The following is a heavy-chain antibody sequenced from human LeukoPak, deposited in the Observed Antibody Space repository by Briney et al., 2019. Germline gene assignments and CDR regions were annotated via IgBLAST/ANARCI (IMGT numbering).Heavy chain of an antibody. CDR3: ARDSYCSGGSCYPGDYYYYGMDV. J-gene: IGHJ6*02. D-gene: IGHD2-15*01. CDR2: IYSGGST. Sequence: GGSLRLSCAASGFTVSSNYMSWVRQAPGKGLEWVSVIYSGGSTYYADSVKGRFTISRDNSKNTLYLQMNSLRAEDTAVYYCARDSYCSGGSCYPGDYYYYGMDVWGQGTTVTVSS. V-gene: IGHV3-53*01. CDR1: GFTVSSNY.